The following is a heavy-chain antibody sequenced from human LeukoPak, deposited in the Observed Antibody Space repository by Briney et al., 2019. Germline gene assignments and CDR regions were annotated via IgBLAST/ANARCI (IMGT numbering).Heavy chain of an antibody. D-gene: IGHD3-22*01. J-gene: IGHJ4*02. CDR3: ARGPLHYYDSSGYS. V-gene: IGHV4-34*01. CDR2: INHSGST. Sequence: SETLSLTCAVYGESFSDYYWSWIRQPPGKGLEWIGEINHSGSTNYSPSLKSRVTISVNTSKNQFSLKLSSVTAADTAVYYCARGPLHYYDSSGYSWGQGTLVTVSS. CDR1: GESFSDYY.